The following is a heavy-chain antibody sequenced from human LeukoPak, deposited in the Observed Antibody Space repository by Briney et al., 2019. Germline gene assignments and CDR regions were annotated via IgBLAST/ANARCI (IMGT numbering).Heavy chain of an antibody. D-gene: IGHD2-21*01. J-gene: IGHJ6*02. Sequence: GGSLRLSCAASGFTSGIYAMSWVRQAPGKGLEWVSAFSGGGDSFYADSVKGRFTISRDNAKNTLYLQMSGLRVEDTAVYHCASDSPYYGMDVWGQGTRSPSP. CDR2: FSGGGDS. CDR3: ASDSPYYGMDV. CDR1: GFTSGIYA. V-gene: IGHV3-23*01.